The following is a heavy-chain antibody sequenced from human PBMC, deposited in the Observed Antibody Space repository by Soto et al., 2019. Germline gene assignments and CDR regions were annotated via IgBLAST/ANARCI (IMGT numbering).Heavy chain of an antibody. V-gene: IGHV1-2*02. CDR3: ARPHPQHSSGKYYGMDV. CDR1: GYTFTGYY. J-gene: IGHJ6*02. D-gene: IGHD6-19*01. CDR2: INPNSGGT. Sequence: ASMKVSCKASGYTFTGYYMHWVRQAPGQVLEWMGWINPNSGGTNYEQKVQGSVTMTRDTSISTAYMELSRLRSDDTAVYYCARPHPQHSSGKYYGMDVWGQGTTVTVSS.